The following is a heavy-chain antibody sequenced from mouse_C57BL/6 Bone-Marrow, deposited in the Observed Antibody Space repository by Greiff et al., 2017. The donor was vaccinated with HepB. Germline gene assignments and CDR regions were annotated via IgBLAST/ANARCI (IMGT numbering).Heavy chain of an antibody. CDR3: ARDRELTGLFDY. J-gene: IGHJ2*01. Sequence: DVKLVESEGGLVQPGSSMKLSCTASGFTFSDYYMAWVRQVPEKGLEWVANINYDGSSTYYLDSLKSRFIISRDNAKNILYLQMSSLKSEDTATYYCARDRELTGLFDYWGQGTTLTVSS. V-gene: IGHV5-16*01. CDR2: INYDGSST. CDR1: GFTFSDYY. D-gene: IGHD4-1*01.